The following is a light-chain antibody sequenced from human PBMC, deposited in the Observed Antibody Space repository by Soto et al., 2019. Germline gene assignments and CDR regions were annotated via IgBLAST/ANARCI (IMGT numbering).Light chain of an antibody. CDR1: QSISTY. Sequence: DIQMTQSPSTLSASVGDRVTITCRASQSISTYLIWYQQKPGKAPKLLIYATSSLQSGVPSRFSGSGSGTDFTLTISSLQPEDFATYYCQQSYSTPPGTFGQGTKADIK. CDR2: ATS. V-gene: IGKV1-39*01. J-gene: IGKJ1*01. CDR3: QQSYSTPPGT.